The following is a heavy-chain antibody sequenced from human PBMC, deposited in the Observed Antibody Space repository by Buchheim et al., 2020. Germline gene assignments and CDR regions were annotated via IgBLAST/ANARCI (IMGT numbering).Heavy chain of an antibody. CDR3: AIRLEYYYYYGMDV. J-gene: IGHJ6*02. V-gene: IGHV4-34*01. D-gene: IGHD1-1*01. CDR1: GGSFSGYY. Sequence: QVQLQQWGAGLLKPSETLSLTCAVYGGSFSGYYWSWIRQPPGKGLEWIGEINHSGSTNYNPSLKSRVTISVDTSKNKFSLKLSSVTAADTAVYYCAIRLEYYYYYGMDVWGQGTT. CDR2: INHSGST.